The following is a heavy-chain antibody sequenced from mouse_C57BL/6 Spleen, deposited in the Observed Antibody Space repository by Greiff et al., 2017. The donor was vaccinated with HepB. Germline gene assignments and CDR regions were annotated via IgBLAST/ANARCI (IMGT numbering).Heavy chain of an antibody. V-gene: IGHV1-82*01. Sequence: VQLQQSGPELVKPGASVKISCKASGYAFSSSWMNWVKQRPGKGLEWIGRIYPGDGDTNYNGKFKGKATLTADQSSSTAYMQLSSLTSEDSAVYFSSRSTIVTTLDYYAMAYWGQGTSVTVSS. CDR3: SRSTIVTTLDYYAMAY. CDR1: GYAFSSSW. CDR2: IYPGDGDT. D-gene: IGHD2-1*01. J-gene: IGHJ4*01.